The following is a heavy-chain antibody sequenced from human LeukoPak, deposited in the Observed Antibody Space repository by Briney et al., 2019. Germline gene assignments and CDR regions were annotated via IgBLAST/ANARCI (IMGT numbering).Heavy chain of an antibody. CDR2: IKSIPDGGTT. CDR3: TTVGVRYWYFDL. Sequence: GGSLRLSCTAPGFTFTDAWMSWVRQAPGKGLEWVGRIKSIPDGGTTDFSPPVKGRFTISRDDSKNTLYLQMNSLKTEDTAVYYCTTVGVRYWYFDLWGRGTLVTVSS. D-gene: IGHD2-8*01. J-gene: IGHJ2*01. V-gene: IGHV3-15*01. CDR1: GFTFTDAW.